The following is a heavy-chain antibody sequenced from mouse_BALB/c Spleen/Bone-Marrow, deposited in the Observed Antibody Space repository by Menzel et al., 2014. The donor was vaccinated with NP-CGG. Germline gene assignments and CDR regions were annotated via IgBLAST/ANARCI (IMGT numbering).Heavy chain of an antibody. V-gene: IGHV2-4-1*01. CDR2: IWGGGGS. CDR1: GFSLTSYG. Sequence: VKLQESGPGLVQPSQSLSITCTVSGFSLTSYGVHWVRQSPGKGLEWLGAIWGGGGSDYNAAFISRLSITKDNSKSQVFFKMFSLQVDDTAIYYCARTSNYVDFDYWGQGTTLTVSS. CDR3: ARTSNYVDFDY. J-gene: IGHJ2*01. D-gene: IGHD2-5*01.